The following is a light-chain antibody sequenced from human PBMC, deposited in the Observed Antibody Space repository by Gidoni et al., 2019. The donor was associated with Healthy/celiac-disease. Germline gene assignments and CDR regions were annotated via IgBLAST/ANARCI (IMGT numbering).Light chain of an antibody. J-gene: IGKJ4*01. V-gene: IGKV4-1*01. CDR2: WAS. Sequence: EIVMIQSPDSPAVSLGERATINCKSSQSVLYSSNNKNYLAWYQQKPGQPPKLLIYWASTRESGVPDRFSGSGSGTGFTFTLSSLQAEDVAVYYCQQYFGTPLTFGGGTKVEIK. CDR3: QQYFGTPLT. CDR1: QSVLYSSNNKNY.